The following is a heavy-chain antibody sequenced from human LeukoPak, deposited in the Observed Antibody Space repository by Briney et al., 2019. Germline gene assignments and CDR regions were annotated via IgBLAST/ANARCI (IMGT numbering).Heavy chain of an antibody. Sequence: ASVKVSCKASGYTFSSYDINWVRQATGQGLEWMGCMNPNSGNTGYAQKFQGRVTMTWNTSISTAYMEVSSLRYEDTAVYYCARRAVDNSYYYYMDVWGKGTTVTVSS. V-gene: IGHV1-8*01. J-gene: IGHJ6*03. CDR3: ARRAVDNSYYYYMDV. D-gene: IGHD6-19*01. CDR1: GYTFSSYD. CDR2: MNPNSGNT.